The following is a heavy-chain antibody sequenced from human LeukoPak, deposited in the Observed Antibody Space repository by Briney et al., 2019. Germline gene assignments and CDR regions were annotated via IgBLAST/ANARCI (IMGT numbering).Heavy chain of an antibody. CDR1: GYTFTGYY. Sequence: ASVKVSCKASGYTFTGYYMHWVRQAPGQGLEWMGWTNPNSGGTNYAQKFQGRVTMTRDTSISTAYMELSRLRSDDTAVYYCARELRAVAGNLVGYWGQGTLVTVSS. J-gene: IGHJ4*02. CDR2: TNPNSGGT. D-gene: IGHD6-19*01. V-gene: IGHV1-2*02. CDR3: ARELRAVAGNLVGY.